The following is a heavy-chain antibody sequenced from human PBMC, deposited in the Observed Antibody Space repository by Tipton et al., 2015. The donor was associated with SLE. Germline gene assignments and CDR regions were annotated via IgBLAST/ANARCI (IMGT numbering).Heavy chain of an antibody. J-gene: IGHJ4*02. Sequence: QLVQSGEEVKKAGESLKISCKGSGYTFATYWIGWVRQIPGKGLEWMGIIYPADSDTRYSPSFQGQVTISVDRSIDTAYLQWSSLKASDTAMYYCATLVRGVPLDYWGQGTLVTVSS. D-gene: IGHD3-10*01. CDR3: ATLVRGVPLDY. CDR1: GYTFATYW. V-gene: IGHV5-51*01. CDR2: IYPADSDT.